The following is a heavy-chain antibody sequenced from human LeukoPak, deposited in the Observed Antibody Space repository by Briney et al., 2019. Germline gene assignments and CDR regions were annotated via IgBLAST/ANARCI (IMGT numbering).Heavy chain of an antibody. J-gene: IGHJ5*02. D-gene: IGHD4-17*01. CDR3: ARELIGIGYGDYAWFDP. V-gene: IGHV4-61*02. Sequence: PSETLSLTCTVSGGSISSGSYYWSWIRQPAGKGLEWIGRIYTSVNTNYNPSLKSRVTISVDTSKNQFSLKLSSVTAADTAVYYCARELIGIGYGDYAWFDPWGQGTLVTVSS. CDR2: IYTSVNT. CDR1: GGSISSGSYY.